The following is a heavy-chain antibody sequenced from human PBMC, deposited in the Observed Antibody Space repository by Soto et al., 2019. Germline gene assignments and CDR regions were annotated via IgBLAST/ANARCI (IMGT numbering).Heavy chain of an antibody. CDR1: GISFSDYP. CDR2: ISGTSLST. J-gene: IGHJ3*01. V-gene: IGHV3-23*01. Sequence: EVHLLESGGALVPPGGSLRLSCTVSGISFSDYPMDWVRQAPGQGLEWVSRISGTSLSTYYADSVKGRFTISRDNSNNTLYSEMSSLRGEDTAIYYCAKPQSGSYFAAFDVWGQGTTVTVSS. CDR3: AKPQSGSYFAAFDV. D-gene: IGHD1-26*01.